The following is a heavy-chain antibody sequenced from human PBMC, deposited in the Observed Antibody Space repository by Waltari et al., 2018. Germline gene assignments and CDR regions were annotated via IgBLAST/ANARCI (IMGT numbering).Heavy chain of an antibody. CDR1: GGSFSGSY. CDR2: INHSGST. D-gene: IGHD3-9*01. CDR3: ARGVDDILTGYYDY. Sequence: QVQLPQWGAGLLKPSETLSLTCAVSGGSFSGSYRSWIRQPPGKGLEWIGEINHSGSTNYNPSLKSRVTISVDTSKNQFSLKLSSVTAADTAVYYCARGVDDILTGYYDYWGQGTLVTVSS. J-gene: IGHJ4*02. V-gene: IGHV4-34*01.